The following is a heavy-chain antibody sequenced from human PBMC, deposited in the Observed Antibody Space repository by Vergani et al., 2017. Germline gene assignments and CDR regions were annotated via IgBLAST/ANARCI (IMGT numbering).Heavy chain of an antibody. V-gene: IGHV3-15*01. D-gene: IGHD4-17*01. CDR2: IKSKTDGGTT. CDR1: GFTFSNAW. J-gene: IGHJ4*02. Sequence: EVQLVESGGGLVKPGGSLRLSCAASGFTFSNAWMSWVRQAPGKGLEWVGRIKSKTDGGTTDYAAPVKGRFTISRYDSKNTLYLQMNSLKTEDTAVYYCTTDEITDYGDYIRFTYWGQGTLVTVSS. CDR3: TTDEITDYGDYIRFTY.